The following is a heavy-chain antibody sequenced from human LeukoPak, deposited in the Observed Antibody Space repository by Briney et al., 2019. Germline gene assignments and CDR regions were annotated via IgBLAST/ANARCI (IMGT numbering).Heavy chain of an antibody. CDR1: RFTFSSYA. Sequence: GGSLRLSCAASRFTFSSYAMSWVRQAPGKGLEWVSGISGSGGSTYYADSVKGRFTISRDNAKNTLYLQMNSLRAEDTAVYYCARDYYDSSGYYYWFDPWGQGTLVTVSS. D-gene: IGHD3-22*01. CDR2: ISGSGGST. V-gene: IGHV3-23*01. CDR3: ARDYYDSSGYYYWFDP. J-gene: IGHJ5*02.